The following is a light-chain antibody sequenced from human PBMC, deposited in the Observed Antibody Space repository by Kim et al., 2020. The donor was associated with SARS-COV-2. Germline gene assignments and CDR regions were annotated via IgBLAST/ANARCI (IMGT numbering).Light chain of an antibody. Sequence: IQMSQSPSSLSPSVGDRVTITCRPSQHVSTWLAWYQQKPGKAPNLLIYKASSLQSGVPSRFSGSGSGTEFTLTISSLQPDDFTTYYCQQYNNYLWTFGQGTKVDIK. CDR2: KAS. CDR1: QHVSTW. J-gene: IGKJ1*01. CDR3: QQYNNYLWT. V-gene: IGKV1-5*03.